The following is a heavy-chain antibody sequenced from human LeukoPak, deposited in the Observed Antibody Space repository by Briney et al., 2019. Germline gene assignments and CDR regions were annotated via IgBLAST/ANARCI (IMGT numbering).Heavy chain of an antibody. CDR1: GFTFSSYA. CDR2: ISGSGGST. V-gene: IGHV3-23*01. J-gene: IGHJ4*02. D-gene: IGHD4-17*01. Sequence: GGSLRLSCAASGFTFSSYAMSWVRQAPGKGLEWASAISGSGGSTYYADSVKGRFTISRDNSKNTLYLQMNSLRAEDTAVYYCAKRDYGDYEVPFDYWGQGTLVTVSS. CDR3: AKRDYGDYEVPFDY.